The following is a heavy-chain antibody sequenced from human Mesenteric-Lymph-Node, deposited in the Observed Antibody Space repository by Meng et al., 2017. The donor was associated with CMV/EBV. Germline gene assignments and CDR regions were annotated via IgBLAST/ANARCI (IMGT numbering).Heavy chain of an antibody. V-gene: IGHV3-21*01. CDR3: ATVAVTGTDFFDP. D-gene: IGHD6-19*01. J-gene: IGHJ5*02. Sequence: GGSLRLSCAASGFTFSSYGMHWVRQAPGKGLEWVSSISDSSTYIYYADSVKGRFTISRDNAKNSLSLEMNSLRAEDTAVYYCATVAVTGTDFFDPWGQGTLVTVSS. CDR2: ISDSSTYI. CDR1: GFTFSSYG.